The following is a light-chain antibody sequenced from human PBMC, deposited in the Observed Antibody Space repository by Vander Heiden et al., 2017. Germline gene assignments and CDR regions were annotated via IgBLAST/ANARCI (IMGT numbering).Light chain of an antibody. J-gene: IGLJ1*01. CDR2: DVS. V-gene: IGLV2-14*03. CDR3: SSYASISTLV. Sequence: QSSLTPPASVSGSPGQPVTIPCTGTSSDVGGYSYVSWYQQHPGKAPKLMIYDVSNRPSGVSYRFSGSKSGNTASLTISGLQAEDEADYYCSSYASISTLVFGTGTKVTVL. CDR1: SSDVGGYSY.